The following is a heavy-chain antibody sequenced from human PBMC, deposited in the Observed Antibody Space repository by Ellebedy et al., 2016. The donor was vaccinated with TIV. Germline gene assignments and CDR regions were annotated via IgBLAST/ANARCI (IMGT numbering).Heavy chain of an antibody. CDR1: GFTFSTYW. CDR2: IKQDGSEK. V-gene: IGHV3-7*03. Sequence: PGGSLRLSCAASGFTFSTYWMNWVRQAPGRGLEWVANIKQDGSEKYYVDSVKGRFTISRDNAKNSLYLQMNSLRAEDTAVYYCAGGWGGNYWGQGTLVTVSS. CDR3: AGGWGGNY. D-gene: IGHD6-19*01. J-gene: IGHJ4*02.